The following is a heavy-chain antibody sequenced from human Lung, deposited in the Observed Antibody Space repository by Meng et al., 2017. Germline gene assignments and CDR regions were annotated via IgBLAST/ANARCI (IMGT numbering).Heavy chain of an antibody. CDR3: AILSHCTGGTCYPYDY. Sequence: QVTLMQSGAEVKKPGASVKVYCKASGYTFTTYGISWVRQAPGQGLEWMGWISPYNGYTSSIQKFQGRVTMTTDTSTSTAYMELMSLGSDDTAVYYCAILSHCTGGTCYPYDYWVQGTLVTVSS. CDR1: GYTFTTYG. CDR2: ISPYNGYT. D-gene: IGHD2-15*01. J-gene: IGHJ4*02. V-gene: IGHV1-18*01.